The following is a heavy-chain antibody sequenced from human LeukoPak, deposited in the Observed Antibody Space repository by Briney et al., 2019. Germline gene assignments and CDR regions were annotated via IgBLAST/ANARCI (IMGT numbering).Heavy chain of an antibody. CDR1: GFTFSSHW. CDR2: INADGSGT. CDR3: ARAKVEQIDY. D-gene: IGHD1/OR15-1a*01. J-gene: IGHJ4*02. Sequence: GGSLRLSCAASGFTFSSHWMHWVRQAPEKGLVGVAHINADGSGTYYAASVKGRFTISRDNAKNTLYLQMNSLRAEDTAVYYCARAKVEQIDYWGQGTLVTVSS. V-gene: IGHV3-74*01.